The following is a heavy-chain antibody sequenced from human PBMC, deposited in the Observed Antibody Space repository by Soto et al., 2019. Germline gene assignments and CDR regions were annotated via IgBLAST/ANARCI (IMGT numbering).Heavy chain of an antibody. CDR3: ERHADSNSYYYPFDY. J-gene: IGHJ4*02. CDR1: RYSISSGYY. Sequence: ETLSLACFVSRYSISSGYYWCWIRQPPGKGLEWIGSIFHGGTTYYNPSLKSRLTISVDTSKNQFSLTLSSVTAADTAVYYCERHADSNSYYYPFDYWGQGSLVTVYS. V-gene: IGHV4-38-2*01. CDR2: IFHGGTT. D-gene: IGHD3-22*01.